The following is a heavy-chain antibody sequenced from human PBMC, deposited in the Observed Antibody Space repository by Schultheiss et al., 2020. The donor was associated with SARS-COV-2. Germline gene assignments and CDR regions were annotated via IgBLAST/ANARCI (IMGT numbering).Heavy chain of an antibody. CDR3: AKEGSVGLLDY. CDR2: ISDSGGTT. V-gene: IGHV3-23*01. J-gene: IGHJ4*02. D-gene: IGHD1-26*01. Sequence: GGSLRLSCAASGFTFNSYAMSWVRQAPGKGLEWVSVISDSGGTTYYADSVKGRFTISRDNSKNTLYLQMNSLRVEDTAVYYCAKEGSVGLLDYWGQGTLVTVSS. CDR1: GFTFNSYA.